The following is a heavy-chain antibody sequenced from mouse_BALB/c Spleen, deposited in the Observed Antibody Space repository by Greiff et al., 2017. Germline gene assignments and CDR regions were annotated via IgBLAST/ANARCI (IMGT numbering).Heavy chain of an antibody. CDR3: ARSAGIYDGLFAY. J-gene: IGHJ3*01. D-gene: IGHD2-3*01. CDR1: GYTFSSYW. V-gene: IGHV1-9*01. Sequence: QVQLQQSGAELMKPGASVKISCKATGYTFSSYWIEWVKQRPGHGLEWIGEILPGSGSTNYNEKFKGKATFTADTSSNTAYMQLSSLTSEDSAVYYCARSAGIYDGLFAYWGQGTLVTVSA. CDR2: ILPGSGST.